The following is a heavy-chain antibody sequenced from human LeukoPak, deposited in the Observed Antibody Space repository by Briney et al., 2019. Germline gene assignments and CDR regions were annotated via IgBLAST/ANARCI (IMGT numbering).Heavy chain of an antibody. CDR3: AKEGYSSGWDPFDY. J-gene: IGHJ4*02. Sequence: GGSLRLSCAASGFTFSSYAMSWVRQAPGKGLEWVSAISGSGGSTYYADSVKGRFTISRDNSKNTLYLQMNSLSAENTAVYYWAKEGYSSGWDPFDYWGQGTLVTVSS. CDR1: GFTFSSYA. CDR2: ISGSGGST. D-gene: IGHD6-19*01. V-gene: IGHV3-23*01.